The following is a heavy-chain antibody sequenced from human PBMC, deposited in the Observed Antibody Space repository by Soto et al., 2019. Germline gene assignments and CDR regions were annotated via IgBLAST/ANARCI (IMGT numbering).Heavy chain of an antibody. D-gene: IGHD6-6*01. V-gene: IGHV4-59*01. Sequence: PSETLSLTCTVSGGSISSYYWSWIRQPPGTGLEWIGYIYYSGSTNYNPSLKSRVTISVDTSKNQFSLKLSSVTAADTAVYYCARYASIAARNNWFGPWGQGTLVTVSS. CDR2: IYYSGST. CDR1: GGSISSYY. J-gene: IGHJ5*02. CDR3: ARYASIAARNNWFGP.